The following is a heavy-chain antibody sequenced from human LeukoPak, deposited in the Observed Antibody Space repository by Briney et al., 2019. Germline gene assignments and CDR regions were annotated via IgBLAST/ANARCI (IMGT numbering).Heavy chain of an antibody. Sequence: SQTLSLTCAISGDSVSSNGATWHWIRQSPSRGLEWLGRTYYRTKWYYDYALSVKSRMTINPDTSKNQISLQLNSVTPEDTAVYYCARGGHGSGTSPFGNWGQGTLVTVSS. CDR1: GDSVSSNGAT. CDR3: ARGGHGSGTSPFGN. D-gene: IGHD3-10*01. J-gene: IGHJ4*02. CDR2: TYYRTKWYY. V-gene: IGHV6-1*01.